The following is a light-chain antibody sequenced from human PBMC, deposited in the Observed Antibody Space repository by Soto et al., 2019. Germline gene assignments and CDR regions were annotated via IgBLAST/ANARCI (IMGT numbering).Light chain of an antibody. V-gene: IGLV3-9*01. CDR1: NIGSKN. CDR2: RDY. Sequence: SYELTQPLSVSVALGQTATITCGGNNIGSKNVHWYQQKPGQAPVLAVYRDYNRPSGIPERFSGSNSGNTATLTISGAQAGDEADYYCQVWDSSTSVVFGGGTKVTVL. J-gene: IGLJ2*01. CDR3: QVWDSSTSVV.